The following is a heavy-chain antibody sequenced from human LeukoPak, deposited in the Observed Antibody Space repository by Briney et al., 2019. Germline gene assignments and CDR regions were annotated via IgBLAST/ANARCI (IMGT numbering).Heavy chain of an antibody. CDR1: GFTFDDYA. CDR2: ISWNSGSI. J-gene: IGHJ4*02. V-gene: IGHV3-9*01. Sequence: PGGSLRLSCAASGFTFDDYAMHWVRQAPGKGLEWVSGISWNSGSIGYADSVKGRFTISRDNSKNTLYLQMNSLRAEDTAVYYCARGRGSSGWYDYWGQGTLVTVSS. D-gene: IGHD6-19*01. CDR3: ARGRGSSGWYDY.